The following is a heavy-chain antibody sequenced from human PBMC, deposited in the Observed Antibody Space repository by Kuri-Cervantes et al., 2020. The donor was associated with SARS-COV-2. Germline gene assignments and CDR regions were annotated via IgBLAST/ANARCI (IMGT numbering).Heavy chain of an antibody. V-gene: IGHV4-59*01. Sequence: SETLSLTCTVSGGSMRYFYWSWIRQPPGRGLEWIGYIYYSGDTDYNPSLKSRVTISVDTAKNHFSLKLNSVTAADTAVYYCARGGLELQPGYFRHWGQGTLVTVSS. J-gene: IGHJ1*01. CDR3: ARGGLELQPGYFRH. CDR2: IYYSGDT. D-gene: IGHD1-7*01. CDR1: GGSMRYFY.